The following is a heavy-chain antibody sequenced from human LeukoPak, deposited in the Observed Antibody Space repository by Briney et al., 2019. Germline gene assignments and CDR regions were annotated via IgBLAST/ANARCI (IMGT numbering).Heavy chain of an antibody. J-gene: IGHJ4*02. CDR1: GFIFSSYA. Sequence: GGSLRLSCAASGFIFSSYAMYWVRQAPGKGLEWVSTISGGDTSTFYADSVKGRFTISRDNSKNTLYLQMNNLRAEDTAVYYCAKNLNGGNTHSDYWGQGTLVTVSS. V-gene: IGHV3-23*01. D-gene: IGHD4-23*01. CDR2: ISGGDTST. CDR3: AKNLNGGNTHSDY.